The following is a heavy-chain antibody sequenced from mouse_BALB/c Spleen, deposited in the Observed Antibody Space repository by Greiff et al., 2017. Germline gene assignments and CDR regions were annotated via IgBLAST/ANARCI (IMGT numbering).Heavy chain of an antibody. D-gene: IGHD2-1*01. Sequence: VKLQESGPGLVQPSQSLSITCTVSGFSLTSYGVHWVRQSPGKGLEWLGVIWSGGSTDYNAAFISRLSISKDNSKSQVFFKMNSLQANDTAIYYCARNSYGNYAWFAYWGQGTLVTVSA. CDR3: ARNSYGNYAWFAY. V-gene: IGHV2-2*02. CDR1: GFSLTSYG. J-gene: IGHJ3*01. CDR2: IWSGGST.